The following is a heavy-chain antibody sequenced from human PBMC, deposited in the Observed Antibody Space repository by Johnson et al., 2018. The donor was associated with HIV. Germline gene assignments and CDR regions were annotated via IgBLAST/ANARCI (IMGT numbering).Heavy chain of an antibody. CDR3: AREEGVGDDYGGKSAFDI. Sequence: QMHLVESGGGVVQPGRSLRLSCAASGFTFSSYGMHWVRQAPGKGLEWVAVISYDGSNKYYADSVKGRFTISRDNSKNTLYLQMNSLRAEDTAVYYCAREEGVGDDYGGKSAFDIWGQGTMVTVSS. D-gene: IGHD4-23*01. V-gene: IGHV3-30*03. J-gene: IGHJ3*02. CDR1: GFTFSSYG. CDR2: ISYDGSNK.